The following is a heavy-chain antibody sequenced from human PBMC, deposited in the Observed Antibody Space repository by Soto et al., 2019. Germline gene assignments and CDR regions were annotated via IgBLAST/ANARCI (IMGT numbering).Heavy chain of an antibody. D-gene: IGHD2-21*02. J-gene: IGHJ5*02. Sequence: PSATRSITCGVSGGTVASSHWWSWVRHSPCRGLEWIGNVYHTGDTNFNPSLQSRVTFSVDKSNNQFSLRLTSVTAADTAVYFCAREIVTAGGNNYFDPWGPGTLVTVSS. CDR2: VYHTGDT. CDR3: AREIVTAGGNNYFDP. CDR1: GGTVASSHW. V-gene: IGHV4-4*02.